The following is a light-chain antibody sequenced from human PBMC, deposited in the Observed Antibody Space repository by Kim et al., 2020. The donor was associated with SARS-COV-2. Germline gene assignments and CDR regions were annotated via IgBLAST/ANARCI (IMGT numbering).Light chain of an antibody. CDR2: STS. J-gene: IGLJ3*02. V-gene: IGLV7-43*01. Sequence: GGRVTLTCASSTGAVTSGYYPNWFQQKPGPAPRAMIYSTSNTHAWTPARFSGTLLGGKAALTMSGVQPEDEAEYYCLLYYGGAQLVFGGGTQLTVL. CDR3: LLYYGGAQLV. CDR1: TGAVTSGYY.